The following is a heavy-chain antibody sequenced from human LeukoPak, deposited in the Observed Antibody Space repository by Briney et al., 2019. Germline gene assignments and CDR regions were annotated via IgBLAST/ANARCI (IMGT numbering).Heavy chain of an antibody. D-gene: IGHD6-6*01. CDR2: IIPIFGTA. CDR3: ARDRKSPYSSSSAGRGGFDH. Sequence: SVRVSCKASGGTFSSYAISWVRQARGQGLEWMGRIIPIFGTANYAQKFQGRVTITTDESTSTAYMELSSLRSEDTAVYYCARDRKSPYSSSSAGRGGFDHWGQGTLVTVSS. J-gene: IGHJ4*02. V-gene: IGHV1-69*05. CDR1: GGTFSSYA.